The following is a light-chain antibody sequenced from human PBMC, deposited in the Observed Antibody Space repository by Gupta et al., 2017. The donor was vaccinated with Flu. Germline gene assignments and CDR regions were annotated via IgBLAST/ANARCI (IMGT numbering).Light chain of an antibody. Sequence: SLGERATINCKSSQSVLYDSTEKDYLSWYQQKPGQPPKLLISWATTRESGVPHRFSASGSGTDFTLTIASLQAEDVAVYYCQQYSDVPFTFGGGTKVEIK. V-gene: IGKV4-1*01. CDR1: QSVLYDSTEKDY. CDR3: QQYSDVPFT. J-gene: IGKJ4*01. CDR2: WAT.